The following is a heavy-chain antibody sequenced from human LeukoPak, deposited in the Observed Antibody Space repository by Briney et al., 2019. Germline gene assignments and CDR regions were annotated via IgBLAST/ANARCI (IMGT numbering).Heavy chain of an antibody. CDR1: GFIFSTYS. CDR3: ARDTLGDGYNYVANFDY. CDR2: ISSSSNYI. Sequence: GGSLRLSCAASGFIFSTYSMNWVRQAPGKGLEWVSSISSSSNYIYYADSVKGRFTISRDNAKNSLYLQMNSLRAEDTAVYYCARDTLGDGYNYVANFDYWGQGTLVTVSS. V-gene: IGHV3-21*01. D-gene: IGHD5-24*01. J-gene: IGHJ4*02.